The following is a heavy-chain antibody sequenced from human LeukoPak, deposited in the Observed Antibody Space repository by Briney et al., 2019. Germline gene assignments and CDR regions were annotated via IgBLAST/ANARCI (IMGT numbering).Heavy chain of an antibody. Sequence: SETLSLTCAVSGYSIRSGYNWGWIRQPPGKGLEWIGSISHSGSTYYNPSLKSRISISVDTSKNQFSLKLSSVTAADTAVYYCARGPRIAARRGFDYWGQGTLVTVPS. V-gene: IGHV4-38-2*01. J-gene: IGHJ4*02. CDR2: ISHSGST. CDR1: GYSIRSGYN. CDR3: ARGPRIAARRGFDY. D-gene: IGHD6-6*01.